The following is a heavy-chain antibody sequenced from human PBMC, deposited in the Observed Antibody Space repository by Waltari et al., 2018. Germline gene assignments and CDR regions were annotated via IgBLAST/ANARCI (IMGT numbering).Heavy chain of an antibody. CDR1: GFSFSTPW. J-gene: IGHJ5*02. CDR3: VRCLANSLYNWLDP. D-gene: IGHD3-16*01. Sequence: EVQLVESGGGLVQPGGSLRPSCAASGFSFSTPWMHWVRQAPGTGLVWVSRINYDGSDITYADSVKGRFTISRDNAKNTLYLQMNSLSVEDTAVYYCVRCLANSLYNWLDPRGQGTLVTVSS. CDR2: INYDGSDI. V-gene: IGHV3-74*03.